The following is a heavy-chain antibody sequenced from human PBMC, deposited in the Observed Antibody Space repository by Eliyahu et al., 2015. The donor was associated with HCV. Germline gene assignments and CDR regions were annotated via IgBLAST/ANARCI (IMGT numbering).Heavy chain of an antibody. CDR3: ARGPGDTAMTLDY. CDR1: SISSGGYY. Sequence: SISSGGYYWSWIRQHPGKGLEWIGYIYYSGSTYYNPSLKSRVTISVDTSKNQFSLKLSSVTAADTAVYYCARGPGDTAMTLDYWGQGTLVTVSS. CDR2: IYYSGST. D-gene: IGHD5-18*01. V-gene: IGHV4-31*02. J-gene: IGHJ4*02.